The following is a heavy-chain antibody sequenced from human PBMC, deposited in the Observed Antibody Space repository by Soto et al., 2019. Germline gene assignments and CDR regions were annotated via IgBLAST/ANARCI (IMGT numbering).Heavy chain of an antibody. CDR3: ARSLSPPNSSGWYGN. CDR1: GGTFSSYA. J-gene: IGHJ4*02. D-gene: IGHD6-19*01. CDR2: IIPIFGTA. V-gene: IGHV1-69*13. Sequence: SVKVSCKASGGTFSSYAISWVRQAPGQGLEWMGGIIPIFGTANYAQKFQGRVTITADESTSTAYMELSSLRSEDTAVYYCARSLSPPNSSGWYGNWGQGTLVTVSS.